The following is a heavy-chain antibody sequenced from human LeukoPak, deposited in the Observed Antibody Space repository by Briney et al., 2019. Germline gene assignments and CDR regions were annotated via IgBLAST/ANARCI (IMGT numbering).Heavy chain of an antibody. CDR3: ARGAFLPQYRRDFDP. D-gene: IGHD6-6*01. V-gene: IGHV1-8*01. J-gene: IGHJ5*02. Sequence: ASVKVSCTASGYTFTSYDINWVRQATGQGLEWMGWMNPNNNNVGYAQKFQGRVTMTSDTSISTAYMELGSLTSEDTAVYYCARGAFLPQYRRDFDPWGQGTLVTVSS. CDR1: GYTFTSYD. CDR2: MNPNNNNV.